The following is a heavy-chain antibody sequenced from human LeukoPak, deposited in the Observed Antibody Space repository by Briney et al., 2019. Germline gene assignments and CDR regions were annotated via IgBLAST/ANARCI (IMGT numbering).Heavy chain of an antibody. D-gene: IGHD6-13*01. CDR1: GGSISNYY. Sequence: SETLSLTCIVSGGSISNYYWSWIRQPPGKTLEWIGYIYYSGSTNYNPSLKSRVTISVDTSKNQFSLKVSSVTAADTAVYYCARLTPSDSSSWYWYFGLWGRGTLVTVSS. CDR2: IYYSGST. CDR3: ARLTPSDSSSWYWYFGL. V-gene: IGHV4-59*01. J-gene: IGHJ2*01.